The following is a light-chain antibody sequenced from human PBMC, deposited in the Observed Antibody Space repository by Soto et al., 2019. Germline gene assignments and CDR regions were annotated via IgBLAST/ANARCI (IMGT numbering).Light chain of an antibody. J-gene: IGKJ1*01. CDR1: QSVLYSSNNKNY. CDR3: QQYYKNPQA. Sequence: DIVVTQSPDSLAVSLGERATINCKSSQSVLYSSNNKNYLAWYQQKPGQPPKMLIYWATTRESGVPDRFSGSGSGTDFTLTTSSLQAENVAVNYCQQYYKNPQAFGQGTKVEIK. V-gene: IGKV4-1*01. CDR2: WAT.